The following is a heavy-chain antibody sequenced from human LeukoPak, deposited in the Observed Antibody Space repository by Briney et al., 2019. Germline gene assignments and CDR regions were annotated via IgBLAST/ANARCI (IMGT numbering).Heavy chain of an antibody. J-gene: IGHJ4*02. D-gene: IGHD3-10*01. CDR3: ARFDLFGSGRSFDY. Sequence: GGSLRLSCAASEFTFSSYSMNWVRQAPGKGLEWVSSISSSSSYIYYADSVKGRFTISRDNAKNSLYLQMNSLKADDTAVYYCARFDLFGSGRSFDYWGQGALVTVSS. CDR2: ISSSSSYI. CDR1: EFTFSSYS. V-gene: IGHV3-21*01.